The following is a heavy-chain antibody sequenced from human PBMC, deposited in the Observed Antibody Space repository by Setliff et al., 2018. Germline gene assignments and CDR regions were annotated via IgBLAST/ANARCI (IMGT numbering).Heavy chain of an antibody. J-gene: IGHJ5*02. CDR3: ARLRAPGSHGLDP. CDR2: IKQDGSVK. V-gene: IGHV3-7*01. D-gene: IGHD3-10*01. Sequence: PGESLKISCAASGFTFSRFWMNWVRQAPGKGLEWVANIKQDGSVKYYVDSVKGRFTISRDNAKNSVDLEMNSLRADDTAVYYCARLRAPGSHGLDPWGQGTLVTVSS. CDR1: GFTFSRFW.